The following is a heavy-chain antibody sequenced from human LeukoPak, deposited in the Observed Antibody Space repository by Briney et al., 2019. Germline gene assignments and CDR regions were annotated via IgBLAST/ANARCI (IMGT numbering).Heavy chain of an antibody. J-gene: IGHJ5*02. Sequence: GGSLRLSCAASGFTFSSYGMHWVRQAPGKGLEWVAVIWYDGSNKYYADSVKGRFTISRDNSKNTLYLQMNSLRAEDTAVYYCARRYSSSPSYDWFDPWGQGTLVTVSS. V-gene: IGHV3-33*01. CDR1: GFTFSSYG. CDR3: ARRYSSSPSYDWFDP. CDR2: IWYDGSNK. D-gene: IGHD6-6*01.